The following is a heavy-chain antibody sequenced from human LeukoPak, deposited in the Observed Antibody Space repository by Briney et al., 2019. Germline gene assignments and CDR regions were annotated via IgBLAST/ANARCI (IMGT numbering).Heavy chain of an antibody. CDR2: INPNSGGT. V-gene: IGHV1-2*02. CDR1: GYTFTGYY. CDR3: ARPQQLYSNWFDP. D-gene: IGHD2-2*02. Sequence: ASVKVSCKASGYTFTGYYMHWVRQAPGQGLEWMGWINPNSGGTNYAQKFQGRVTMTRDTSISTAYMELSRLRSDDTAVYYCARPQQLYSNWFDPWGQGTLVTVSS. J-gene: IGHJ5*02.